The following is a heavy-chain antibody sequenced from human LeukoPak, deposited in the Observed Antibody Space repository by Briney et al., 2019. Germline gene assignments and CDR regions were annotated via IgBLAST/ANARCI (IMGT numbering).Heavy chain of an antibody. V-gene: IGHV1-69*05. CDR3: ARRVRYMDV. CDR1: GGTFINYA. Sequence: SVMVSCKASGGTFINYAIGWVRQAPGQGLEWMGGVIPIFSTANYAQKLQGRVTMTTDTSTSTAYMELRSLRSDDTAVYYCARRVRYMDVWGKGTTVTISS. CDR2: VIPIFSTA. J-gene: IGHJ6*03.